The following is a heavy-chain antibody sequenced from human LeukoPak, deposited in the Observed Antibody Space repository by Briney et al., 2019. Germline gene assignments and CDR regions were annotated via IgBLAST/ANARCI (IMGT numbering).Heavy chain of an antibody. CDR3: ARRGSSWYFDY. CDR1: GGSFSGYY. CDR2: INHSGST. V-gene: IGHV4-34*01. D-gene: IGHD6-13*01. J-gene: IGHJ4*02. Sequence: SETLSLTCAVYGGSFSGYYWSWIRQPPGKGLEWIGEINHSGSTNYNPSLKSRVTISVDMSKNQFSLKLSSVTAADTAVYYCARRGSSWYFDYWGQGTLVTVSS.